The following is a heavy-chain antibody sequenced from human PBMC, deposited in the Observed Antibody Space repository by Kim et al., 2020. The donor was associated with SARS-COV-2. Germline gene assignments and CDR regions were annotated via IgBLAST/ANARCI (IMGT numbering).Heavy chain of an antibody. CDR3: ARDLVDTAMAYGMDV. D-gene: IGHD5-18*01. Sequence: GGSLRLSCAASGFTFSSYAMHWVRQAPGKGLEWVAVISYDGSNKYYADSVKGRFTISRDNSKNTLYLQMNSLRAEDTAVYYCARDLVDTAMAYGMDVWGQGTTVTVSS. CDR2: ISYDGSNK. CDR1: GFTFSSYA. V-gene: IGHV3-30*04. J-gene: IGHJ6*02.